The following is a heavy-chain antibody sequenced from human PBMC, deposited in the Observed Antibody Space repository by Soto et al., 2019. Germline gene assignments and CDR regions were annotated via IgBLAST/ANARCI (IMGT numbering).Heavy chain of an antibody. CDR1: GFTFSTYA. J-gene: IGHJ6*02. Sequence: RSLRLSCAASGFTFSTYAMYWVREAPGKGLEWVAVISYDGSNKYYADSVKGRFTISRDNSKNTLYLQMNSLRAEDTAVYYCARTDPRLYDSSGYYFLDGMDVWGQGTTVTVS. CDR3: ARTDPRLYDSSGYYFLDGMDV. D-gene: IGHD3-22*01. V-gene: IGHV3-30-3*01. CDR2: ISYDGSNK.